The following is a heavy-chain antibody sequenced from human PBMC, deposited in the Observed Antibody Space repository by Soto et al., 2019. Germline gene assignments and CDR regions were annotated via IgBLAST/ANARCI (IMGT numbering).Heavy chain of an antibody. Sequence: GGSLRLSCAASGFTFSSYGMHWVRQAPGKGLEWVAVIWYDGSNKYYADSVKGRFTISRDNSKNTLYLQMNSLRAEDTAVYYCARDNTIFGVVPPNHYMDVWGKGTTVTVSS. J-gene: IGHJ6*03. V-gene: IGHV3-33*01. D-gene: IGHD3-3*01. CDR2: IWYDGSNK. CDR3: ARDNTIFGVVPPNHYMDV. CDR1: GFTFSSYG.